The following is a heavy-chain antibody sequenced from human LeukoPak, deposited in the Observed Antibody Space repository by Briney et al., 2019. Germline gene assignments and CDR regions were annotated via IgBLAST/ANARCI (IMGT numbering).Heavy chain of an antibody. D-gene: IGHD2-21*02. CDR3: ARDLAYCGGDCYDDY. CDR2: INPNSGNT. V-gene: IGHV1-8*01. J-gene: IGHJ4*02. CDR1: GYTFTSYD. Sequence: ASVKVSCKASGYTFTSYDINWVRHATGQGLEWMGWINPNSGNTGYAQKFQGRVTMTRNTSISTAYMELSSLRSEDTAVYYCARDLAYCGGDCYDDYWGQGTLVTVSS.